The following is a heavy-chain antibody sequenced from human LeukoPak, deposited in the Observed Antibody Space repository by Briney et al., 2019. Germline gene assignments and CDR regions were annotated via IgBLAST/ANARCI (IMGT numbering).Heavy chain of an antibody. D-gene: IGHD1-26*01. V-gene: IGHV4-34*01. Sequence: SETLSLTCAVYGGSFSGYYWSWIRQPPGKGLEWIGEINHSGSTNYNASLQSRVTISIDTSKNQFSLRLNSVTAADTAMYFCVKSGGYGLIDYWGQGTLVTVSS. J-gene: IGHJ4*02. CDR2: INHSGST. CDR1: GGSFSGYY. CDR3: VKSGGYGLIDY.